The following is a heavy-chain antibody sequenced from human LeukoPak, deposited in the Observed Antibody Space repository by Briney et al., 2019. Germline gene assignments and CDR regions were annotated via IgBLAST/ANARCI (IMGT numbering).Heavy chain of an antibody. D-gene: IGHD3-22*01. CDR1: GFTFSSYG. V-gene: IGHV3-33*06. CDR3: AKGSPADYYDDAGMSFDY. Sequence: EGSLRLSCAASGFTFSSYGMHWVRQAPGKGLEWVAVIWYDGSNKYYVDSVKGRFTISRDNSKNTLYLQMNSLRAEDTAVYYCAKGSPADYYDDAGMSFDYWGQGTLVTVSS. CDR2: IWYDGSNK. J-gene: IGHJ4*02.